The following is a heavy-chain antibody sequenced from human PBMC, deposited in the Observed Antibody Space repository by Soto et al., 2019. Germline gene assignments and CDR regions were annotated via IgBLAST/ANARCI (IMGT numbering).Heavy chain of an antibody. Sequence: ASVKVSCKASGYSFTDYHIHWVRQAPGQGLEWLGRINPKSGGTSTAQKFQGWVTMTTDTSISTASMELTRLTSDDTAIYYCARGDSTDCSSGVCSFFYSHDTDVWGQGTTGTVSS. CDR1: GYSFTDYH. V-gene: IGHV1-2*04. CDR3: ARGDSTDCSSGVCSFFYSHDTDV. D-gene: IGHD2-8*01. CDR2: INPKSGGT. J-gene: IGHJ6*02.